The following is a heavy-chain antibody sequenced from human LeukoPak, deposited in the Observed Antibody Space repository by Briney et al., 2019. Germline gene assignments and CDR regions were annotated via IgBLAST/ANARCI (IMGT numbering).Heavy chain of an antibody. CDR1: GFTFSSYD. CDR2: ISGSGGST. J-gene: IGHJ3*02. CDR3: AKDHWIQLWFDAFDI. V-gene: IGHV3-23*01. Sequence: GGSLRLSCAASGFTFSSYDMHWVRHATGKGLEWVSAISGSGGSTYYADSVKGRFTISRDNSKNTLYLQMNSLRAEDTAVYYCAKDHWIQLWFDAFDIWGQGTMVTVSS. D-gene: IGHD5-18*01.